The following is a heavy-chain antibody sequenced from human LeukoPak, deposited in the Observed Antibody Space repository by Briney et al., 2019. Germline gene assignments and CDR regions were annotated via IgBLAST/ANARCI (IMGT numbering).Heavy chain of an antibody. CDR2: ISGSGGST. V-gene: IGHV3-23*01. Sequence: GGSLRLSCAASGFTVSSNYMSWVRQAPGKGLEWVSAISGSGGSTYYADSVKGRFTISRDNSKNTLYLQMNSLRAEDTAVYYCAKTYYYDSSGLYYFDYWGQGTLVTVSS. CDR3: AKTYYYDSSGLYYFDY. CDR1: GFTVSSNY. D-gene: IGHD3-22*01. J-gene: IGHJ4*02.